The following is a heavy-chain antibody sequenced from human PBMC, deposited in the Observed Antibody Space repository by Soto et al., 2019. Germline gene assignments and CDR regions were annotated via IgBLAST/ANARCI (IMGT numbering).Heavy chain of an antibody. CDR1: GFTFSSYA. V-gene: IGHV3-30-3*01. Sequence: QVQLVESGGGVVQPGRSLRLSCAASGFTFSSYAMHWVRQAPAKGLEWVAVISYDGSNKYYADSVKGRFTISRDNSKNTLYLQMNSLRDEDTAVYYCATNGSSGYYRNYWGQGALVTVSS. CDR2: ISYDGSNK. CDR3: ATNGSSGYYRNY. D-gene: IGHD3-22*01. J-gene: IGHJ4*02.